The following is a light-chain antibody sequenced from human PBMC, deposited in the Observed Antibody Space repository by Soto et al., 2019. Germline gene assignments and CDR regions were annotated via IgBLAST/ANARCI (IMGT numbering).Light chain of an antibody. CDR2: EVT. CDR3: CSYAGSGTWV. Sequence: QSVLTQPASVSGSPGQSITISCTGTSSDVGSYNFVSWYQEHPGKAPKLMIYEVTKRPSGISNRFSGSKSGNTASLTISGLQAEDEADYYGCSYAGSGTWVFGGGTKVTVL. J-gene: IGLJ3*02. V-gene: IGLV2-23*02. CDR1: SSDVGSYNF.